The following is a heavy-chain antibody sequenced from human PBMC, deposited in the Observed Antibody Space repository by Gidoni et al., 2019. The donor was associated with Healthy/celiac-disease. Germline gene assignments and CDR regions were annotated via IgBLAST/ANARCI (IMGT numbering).Heavy chain of an antibody. CDR2: IYYSGST. J-gene: IGHJ6*03. D-gene: IGHD2-15*01. V-gene: IGHV4-39*01. CDR1: GGSISSSSDY. CDR3: ASIIEVYCSGGSCYYYYYMDV. Sequence: QLQLQESGPGLVKPSETRSLPCTVDGGSISSSSDYWGWHRRPPGKGLELIGSIYYSGSTYYNPSLKSRVTISVDTSTNQFSLKLSSVTAAYTAVYYCASIIEVYCSGGSCYYYYYMDVWGKGTTVTVSS.